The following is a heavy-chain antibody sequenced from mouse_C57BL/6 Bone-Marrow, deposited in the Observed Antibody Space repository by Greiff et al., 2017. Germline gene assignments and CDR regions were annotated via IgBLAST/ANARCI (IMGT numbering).Heavy chain of an antibody. J-gene: IGHJ3*01. CDR3: TREGYGNFAWFAY. CDR2: IDPETGGT. D-gene: IGHD2-10*02. Sequence: QVQLQQSGAELVRPGASVTLSCKASGYTFTDYEMHWMKQTPVHGLEWIGAIDPETGGTAYNQKFKGKAILTADKSSSTAYMELRSLTSEDSAVYYCTREGYGNFAWFAYWGQGTLVTVSA. V-gene: IGHV1-15*01. CDR1: GYTFTDYE.